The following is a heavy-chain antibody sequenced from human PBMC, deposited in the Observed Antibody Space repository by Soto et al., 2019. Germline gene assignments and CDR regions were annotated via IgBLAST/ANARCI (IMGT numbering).Heavy chain of an antibody. CDR3: AHRSSGWDHEVFDY. D-gene: IGHD6-19*01. CDR2: IYWDDDK. CDR1: GFSLSTSGVG. J-gene: IGHJ4*02. V-gene: IGHV2-5*02. Sequence: QITLKESGPTLVKPTQTLTLTCTFSGFSLSTSGVGVGWIRQPPGKALEWLALIYWDDDKSYSPSLKSRLTITKDTSKNQVVLTMTNMDPVDTATYYCAHRSSGWDHEVFDYWGQGTLVTVSS.